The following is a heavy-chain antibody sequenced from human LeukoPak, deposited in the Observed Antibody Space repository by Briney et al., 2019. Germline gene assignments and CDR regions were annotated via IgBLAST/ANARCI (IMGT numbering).Heavy chain of an antibody. CDR3: AKGVVPEV. J-gene: IGHJ6*02. CDR2: ISGSGGST. Sequence: PGGSLRLSSAASGFTFSTYAMSWVRQAPGKGLEWVSGISGSGGSTFYADSVKGRFTISRDNSKNTLYLQMNSLRVEDTGVYYCAKGVVPEVWGQGTTVTVSS. V-gene: IGHV3-23*01. CDR1: GFTFSTYA.